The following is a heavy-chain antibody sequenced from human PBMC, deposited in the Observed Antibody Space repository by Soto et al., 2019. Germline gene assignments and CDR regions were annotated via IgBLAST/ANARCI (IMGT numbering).Heavy chain of an antibody. V-gene: IGHV1-69*01. CDR1: GGTFSSYA. D-gene: IGHD3-10*01. J-gene: IGHJ4*02. CDR2: IIPIFGTA. Sequence: QVQLVQSGAEVKKPGSSVKVSCKASGGTFSSYAISWVRQAPGQGLEWMGGIIPIFGTANYAQKFQGRVTITADESTSTAHMELSSLRSEDTAVYYCAREARYYSSGSYYPVDYWGQGTLVTVSS. CDR3: AREARYYSSGSYYPVDY.